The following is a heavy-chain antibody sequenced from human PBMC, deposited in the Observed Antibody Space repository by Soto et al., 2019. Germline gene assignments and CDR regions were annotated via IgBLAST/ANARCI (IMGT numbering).Heavy chain of an antibody. J-gene: IGHJ3*02. CDR1: GYTFTGYY. CDR2: INPNSGGT. Sequence: ASVKVSCKASGYTFTGYYMHWVRQAPGQGLEWMGWINPNSGGTNYADKFQGRVTMTRDTSISTAYMDLSRLRSDDAVVYFCARKYWAAQEDAFDIWGQVPIVTV. D-gene: IGHD6-6*01. CDR3: ARKYWAAQEDAFDI. V-gene: IGHV1-2*02.